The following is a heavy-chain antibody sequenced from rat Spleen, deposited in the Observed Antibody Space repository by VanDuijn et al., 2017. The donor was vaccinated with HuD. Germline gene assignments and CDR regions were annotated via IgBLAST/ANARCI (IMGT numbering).Heavy chain of an antibody. V-gene: IGHV5-22*01. CDR2: ISYEGSIT. D-gene: IGHD1-7*01. J-gene: IGHJ2*01. CDR1: GFTFSDYY. CDR3: ARGHTLGMDYFDY. Sequence: EVQLVESGGGLVQPGRSLKFSCAASGFTFSDYYMAWVRQAPKKGLEWVASISYEGSITYYGDSVEGRFTMSRDNAKSTLYLQMNSLRSEDTATYYCARGHTLGMDYFDYWGQGVMVTVSS.